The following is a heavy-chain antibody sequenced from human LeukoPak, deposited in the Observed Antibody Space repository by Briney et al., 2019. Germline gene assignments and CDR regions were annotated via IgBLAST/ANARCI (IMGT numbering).Heavy chain of an antibody. CDR2: INPNSGDT. CDR1: GYTFTAYY. J-gene: IGHJ4*02. V-gene: IGHV1-2*02. CDR3: VRGGDGDRRDCDY. D-gene: IGHD5-24*01. Sequence: ASVKVSCKASGYTFTAYYLHWVRQAPGQGLEWMGWINPNSGDTNYAQSFQGRVTMSRDTSISTAYMEMSSLRSDDKAVYYCVRGGDGDRRDCDYLGQGTLVTVSS.